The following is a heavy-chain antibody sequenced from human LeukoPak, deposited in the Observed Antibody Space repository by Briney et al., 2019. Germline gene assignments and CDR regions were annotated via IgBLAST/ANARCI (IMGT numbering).Heavy chain of an antibody. CDR2: ISDTGKT. CDR1: GASLSSYY. V-gene: IGHV4-59*01. D-gene: IGHD3-22*01. Sequence: SETLSLTCNVSGASLSSYYWDWLRQSPGRGLEWIGYISDTGKTDSNPSLKSRVTISLATSKNQFSLRLTSVPAADSAVYFCFPGYYEPFATWGPGIMVSVPS. J-gene: IGHJ5*02. CDR3: FPGYYEPFAT.